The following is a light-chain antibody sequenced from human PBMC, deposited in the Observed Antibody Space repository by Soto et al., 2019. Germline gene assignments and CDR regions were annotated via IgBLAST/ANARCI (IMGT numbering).Light chain of an antibody. CDR3: QQYNSYSPWT. CDR1: QSISYW. Sequence: DIQMTQSPSTLSASVGDRVTITCRASQSISYWLAWFQQKPGKAPKVLIFDASTLQTGVPSRFGGGGSGTEFTLTISGLQPDDFATYYCQQYNSYSPWTFGPGTKVDIK. V-gene: IGKV1-5*01. J-gene: IGKJ1*01. CDR2: DAS.